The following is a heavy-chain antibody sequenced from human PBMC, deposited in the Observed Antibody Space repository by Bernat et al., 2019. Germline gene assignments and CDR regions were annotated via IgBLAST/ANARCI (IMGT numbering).Heavy chain of an antibody. CDR1: GFTFSSYA. D-gene: IGHD2/OR15-2a*01. Sequence: EVQLVESGGGLVQPGGSLRLSCAASGFTFSSYAMSWVRQAPGKGLEWVSAISGSGATTYYADSVKGRFTISRDNSKNTLYLQMNSLRAEDTAVYYCAKKYCSSITCYHDYWGQGTLVTVSS. CDR3: AKKYCSSITCYHDY. V-gene: IGHV3-23*04. J-gene: IGHJ4*02. CDR2: ISGSGATT.